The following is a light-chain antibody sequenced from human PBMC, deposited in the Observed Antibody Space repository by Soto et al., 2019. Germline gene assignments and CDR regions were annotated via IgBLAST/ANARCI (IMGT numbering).Light chain of an antibody. CDR1: QRGSSSY. V-gene: IGKV3-20*01. CDR2: GAS. CDR3: EEYGSAPWK. Sequence: EIVLTQSPGTLSLSPGESATLSCRASQRGSSSYLAWYQQKPGQAPRLLNYGASSTATGIPDRFSRSGSGTDVTLTISTPEPNDFAEYSCEEYGSAPWKFGRGTKVEIK. J-gene: IGKJ1*01.